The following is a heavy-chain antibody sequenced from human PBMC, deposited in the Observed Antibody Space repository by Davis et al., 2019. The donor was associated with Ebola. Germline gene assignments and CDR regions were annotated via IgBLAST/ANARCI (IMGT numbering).Heavy chain of an antibody. V-gene: IGHV3-23*01. J-gene: IGHJ3*01. Sequence: GGSLRLSCAPSGFTFSSFAMAWVRQAPGKGLEWVSSISSSGSHIYYADSVKGRFTISRDNSKNTIYLQMTSLRTEDTATYYCAKAPTTDDAFDFWGQGTLVTVSS. CDR2: ISSSGSHI. D-gene: IGHD4-11*01. CDR1: GFTFSSFA. CDR3: AKAPTTDDAFDF.